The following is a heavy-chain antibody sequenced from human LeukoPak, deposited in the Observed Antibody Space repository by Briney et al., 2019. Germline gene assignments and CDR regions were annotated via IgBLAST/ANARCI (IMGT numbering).Heavy chain of an antibody. Sequence: GGSLRLSCAASEFTFSNYAMSWVRQAPGKGLEWVSTITGSGGSTYYADSVKGRFTISRDNSKNTVYLQMNSLRVEDTAVYYCARNGGSGSYYRLEHWGQGTLVTVSS. CDR3: ARNGGSGSYYRLEH. CDR1: EFTFSNYA. V-gene: IGHV3-23*01. D-gene: IGHD3-10*01. J-gene: IGHJ4*02. CDR2: ITGSGGST.